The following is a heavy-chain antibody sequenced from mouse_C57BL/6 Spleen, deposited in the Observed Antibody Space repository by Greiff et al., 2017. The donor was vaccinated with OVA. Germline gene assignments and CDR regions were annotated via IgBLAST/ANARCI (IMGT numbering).Heavy chain of an antibody. J-gene: IGHJ1*03. CDR2: IDPSDSYT. CDR3: ARRYYGSRGWYFDV. CDR1: GYTFTSYW. Sequence: QVQLQQPGAELVMPGASVKLSCKASGYTFTSYWMHWVKQRPGQGLEWIGEIDPSDSYTNYNQKFKGKSTLTVDKSSSTAYMQLSSLTSEDSAVYYCARRYYGSRGWYFDVWGTGTTVTVSS. V-gene: IGHV1-69*01. D-gene: IGHD1-1*01.